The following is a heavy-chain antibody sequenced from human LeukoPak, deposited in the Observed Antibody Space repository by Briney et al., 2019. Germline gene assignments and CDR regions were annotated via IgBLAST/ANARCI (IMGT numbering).Heavy chain of an antibody. CDR1: GFTVSSNY. D-gene: IGHD1-26*01. J-gene: IGHJ6*02. CDR3: ARDSGLLPYGMDV. Sequence: GGSLRLSCAASGFTVSSNYMSWVRQAPGKGLGWVSVMYSGGSTYYAVSVKGRFTISRDNSKNTLYLQMNSLRAEDTAVYYCARDSGLLPYGMDVWGQGTTVTVSS. V-gene: IGHV3-66*01. CDR2: MYSGGST.